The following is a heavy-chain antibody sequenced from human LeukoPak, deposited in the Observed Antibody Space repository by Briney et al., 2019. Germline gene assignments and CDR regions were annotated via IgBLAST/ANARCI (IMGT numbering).Heavy chain of an antibody. Sequence: GASVKVSCKASGYTFTGYYMHWVRQAPGQGLEWMGWMNPNSGNTGYAQKFQGRVTMTRNTSISTAYMELSSLRSEDTAVYYCAREAYSYGYIGYWGQGTLVTVSS. J-gene: IGHJ4*02. CDR2: MNPNSGNT. CDR1: GYTFTGYY. V-gene: IGHV1-8*02. D-gene: IGHD5-18*01. CDR3: AREAYSYGYIGY.